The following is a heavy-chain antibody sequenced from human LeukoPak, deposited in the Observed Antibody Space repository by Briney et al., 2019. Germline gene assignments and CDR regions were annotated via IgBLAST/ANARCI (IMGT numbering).Heavy chain of an antibody. V-gene: IGHV1-2*06. CDR3: ARGRTIFGVITHLFDY. CDR1: GYTFTGYF. J-gene: IGHJ4*02. Sequence: ASVKVSRKASGYTFTGYFLHWVRQAPGQGLEWMGRVNPNRGGTNYAQKFQGRVTMTRDTSISTAYMELSRLRSDDTAVYYCARGRTIFGVITHLFDYWGQGTLVTVSS. CDR2: VNPNRGGT. D-gene: IGHD3-3*01.